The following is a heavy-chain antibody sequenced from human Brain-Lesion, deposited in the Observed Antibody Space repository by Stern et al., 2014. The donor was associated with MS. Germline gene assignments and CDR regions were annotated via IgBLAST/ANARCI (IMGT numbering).Heavy chain of an antibody. J-gene: IGHJ4*02. CDR3: ATYYYDSTGYNDF. CDR2: INPKSGGT. Sequence: VQLVESGAEVKKPGASVKVSCKASGYTFTGYYMHWVRQAPGQGLEWMGWINPKSGGTNYAQKFQGWVTMNRDTSINTAYMELSRLRSDDTAVYYCATYYYDSTGYNDFWGQGTLVTVSS. D-gene: IGHD3-22*01. V-gene: IGHV1-2*04. CDR1: GYTFTGYY.